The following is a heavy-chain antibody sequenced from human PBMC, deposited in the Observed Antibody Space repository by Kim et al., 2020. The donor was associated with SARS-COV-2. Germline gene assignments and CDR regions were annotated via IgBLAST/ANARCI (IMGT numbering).Heavy chain of an antibody. J-gene: IGHJ3*01. V-gene: IGHV3-66*01. CDR3: AGRSFGSGSFEAFDL. Sequence: GGSLRLSCAASGFTVSSNYMTWVRQAPGKGLEWVSVIYTDTKTYHEDSVKGRFTISRDNSKNTLFLQMTALRAEDTAVYYCAGRSFGSGSFEAFDLWGQG. D-gene: IGHD3-10*01. CDR2: IYTDTKT. CDR1: GFTVSSNY.